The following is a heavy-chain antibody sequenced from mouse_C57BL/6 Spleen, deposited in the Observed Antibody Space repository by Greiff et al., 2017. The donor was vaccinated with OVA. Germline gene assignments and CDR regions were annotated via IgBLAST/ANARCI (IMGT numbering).Heavy chain of an antibody. CDR2: IDPSDSYT. J-gene: IGHJ4*01. CDR3: ARYITTVPYYAMDY. CDR1: GYTFTSYW. V-gene: IGHV1-50*01. D-gene: IGHD1-1*01. Sequence: QVQLQQPGAELVKPGASVKLSCKASGYTFTSYWMQWVKQRPGQGLEWIGEIDPSDSYTNYNQKFKGKATLTVDTSSSTAYMQLSSLTSEDSAVYYCARYITTVPYYAMDYWGQGTSVTVSS.